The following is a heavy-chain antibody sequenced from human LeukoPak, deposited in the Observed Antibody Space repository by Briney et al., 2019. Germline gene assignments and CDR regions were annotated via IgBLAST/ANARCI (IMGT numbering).Heavy chain of an antibody. V-gene: IGHV1-2*02. CDR2: INPNSGGI. CDR3: ARSRGGIAAAGSDY. Sequence: ASVKVSCKASGYTFTGYYMHWVRQAPGQGLEWMGWINPNSGGINYAQKFQGRVTMTRDTSISTAYMELSRLRSDDTAVYYCARSRGGIAAAGSDYWGQGTLVTVSS. D-gene: IGHD6-13*01. CDR1: GYTFTGYY. J-gene: IGHJ4*02.